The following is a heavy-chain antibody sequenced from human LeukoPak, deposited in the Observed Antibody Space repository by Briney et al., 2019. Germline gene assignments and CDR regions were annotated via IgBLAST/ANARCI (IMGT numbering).Heavy chain of an antibody. J-gene: IGHJ3*02. Sequence: SETLSLTCTVSGGSISSSTYYWGWIRQPPGKGLEWIASIYYSGSTYYNPSLKSRVTISADTSKNQFSLKVSSVTAADTAVYYCARLPAATDIWGQGTMVTVSS. CDR2: IYYSGST. CDR1: GGSISSSTYY. V-gene: IGHV4-39*01. CDR3: ARLPAATDI.